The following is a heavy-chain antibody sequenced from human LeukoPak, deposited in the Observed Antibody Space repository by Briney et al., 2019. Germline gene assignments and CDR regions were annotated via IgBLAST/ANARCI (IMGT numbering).Heavy chain of an antibody. CDR1: GFTLANVW. Sequence: GGSLRLSCAASGFTLANVWLHWIRQAPGMGLVWDSRLPPDELGIIYADSVKGRFTVSRDNAKNTVYLQMNNLRVDDTAMYYCVGTIASRGSEYWGQGALVTVSS. CDR3: VGTIASRGSEY. CDR2: LPPDELGI. J-gene: IGHJ4*02. D-gene: IGHD6-6*01. V-gene: IGHV3-74*01.